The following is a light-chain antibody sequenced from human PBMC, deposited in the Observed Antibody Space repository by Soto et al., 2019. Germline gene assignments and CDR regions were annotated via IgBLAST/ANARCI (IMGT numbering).Light chain of an antibody. J-gene: IGKJ1*01. Sequence: DLQFAQSPSTLSGSVGDRVTITFRASQTISSWLAWYQQKPGKAPKLLIYKASTLKSGVPSRFSGSGSGTEFTLTISSLQPDDFATYYCQHYNSYSEAFGQGTKVDIK. V-gene: IGKV1-5*03. CDR3: QHYNSYSEA. CDR2: KAS. CDR1: QTISSW.